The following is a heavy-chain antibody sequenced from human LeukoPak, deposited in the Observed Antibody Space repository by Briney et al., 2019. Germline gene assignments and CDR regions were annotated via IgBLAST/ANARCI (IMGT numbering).Heavy chain of an antibody. D-gene: IGHD2-21*01. Sequence: PGGSLRLSCAASGFAFKNYAMKWVRQAPGKGLEWVSSISDSGDSRYYADSVKGRFTISRDNSRNTLHLQMNSLRAEDTAVYFCAKAFYCASTCXCVCDYWGQGILVTVSS. CDR2: ISDSGDSR. CDR1: GFAFKNYA. V-gene: IGHV3-23*01. J-gene: IGHJ4*02. CDR3: AKAFYCASTCXCVCDY.